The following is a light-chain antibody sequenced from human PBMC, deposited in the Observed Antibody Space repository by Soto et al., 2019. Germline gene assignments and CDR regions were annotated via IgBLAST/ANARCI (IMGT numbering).Light chain of an antibody. J-gene: IGLJ7*01. CDR2: LNSDGSH. CDR1: SGHSNYA. Sequence: QSVLTQSPSASASLGASVKLTCTLSSGHSNYAIAWHQQQPEKGPRYLMKLNSDGSHIKGDGIPDRFSGSSSGAERYLTISSLQSEDEADYYCQTWDSGTEVFGGSTQLTVL. V-gene: IGLV4-69*01. CDR3: QTWDSGTEV.